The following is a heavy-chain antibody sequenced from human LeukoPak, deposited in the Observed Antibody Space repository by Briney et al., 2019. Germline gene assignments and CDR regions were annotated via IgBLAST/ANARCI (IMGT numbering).Heavy chain of an antibody. J-gene: IGHJ6*03. V-gene: IGHV3-48*04. CDR2: ISSSGSTI. CDR1: GFTFSNVW. CDR3: ARGPYASGSYGRRGWVHYMDV. Sequence: GGSLRLSCAASGFTFSNVWMNWVRQAPGKGLEWVSYISSSGSTIYYADSVKGRFTISRDNAKNSLYLQMNSLRAEDTAVYYCARGPYASGSYGRRGWVHYMDVWGKGTTVTISS. D-gene: IGHD3-10*01.